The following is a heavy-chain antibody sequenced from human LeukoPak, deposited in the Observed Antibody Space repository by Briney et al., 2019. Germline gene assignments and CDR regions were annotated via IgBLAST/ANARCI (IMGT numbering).Heavy chain of an antibody. Sequence: ASVKVSCKASGYTFTSYDINWVRLATGQGLEWMGWMNPNSGNTGYAQKFQGRVTMTRNTSISTAYMELSSLRSDDTAVYYCARAHHSSNWDLFDYWGQGTLVTVSS. CDR1: GYTFTSYD. D-gene: IGHD6-13*01. CDR3: ARAHHSSNWDLFDY. CDR2: MNPNSGNT. J-gene: IGHJ4*02. V-gene: IGHV1-8*01.